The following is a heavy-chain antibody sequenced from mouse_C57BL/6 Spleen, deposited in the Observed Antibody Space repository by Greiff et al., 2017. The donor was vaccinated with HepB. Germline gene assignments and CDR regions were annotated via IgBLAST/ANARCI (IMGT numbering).Heavy chain of an antibody. V-gene: IGHV1-19*01. CDR3: AKDSSGLDN. CDR2: INPYNGGT. CDR1: GYTFTDYY. J-gene: IGHJ2*01. Sequence: EVQLQQSGPVLVKPGASVKMSCKASGYTFTDYYMNWVKQSHGKSLEWIGVINPYNGGTSYNQKFKGKATLTVDKSSSTAYMELNSLTSEDSAVYYCAKDSSGLDNWGQGTTLTVSS. D-gene: IGHD3-2*02.